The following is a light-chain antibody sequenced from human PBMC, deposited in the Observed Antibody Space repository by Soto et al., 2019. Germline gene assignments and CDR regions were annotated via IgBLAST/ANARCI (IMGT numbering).Light chain of an antibody. CDR2: DAS. Sequence: EIVLTQSPATLSLSPGERATLSCRASQSVSSYLAWYQQKSGQAPRLLLYDASNRANGIPARFSGSGSGTGFTITISSREPDDFAVYYCQQRRNWPPLTFGGGTKVEIK. V-gene: IGKV3-11*01. J-gene: IGKJ4*01. CDR3: QQRRNWPPLT. CDR1: QSVSSY.